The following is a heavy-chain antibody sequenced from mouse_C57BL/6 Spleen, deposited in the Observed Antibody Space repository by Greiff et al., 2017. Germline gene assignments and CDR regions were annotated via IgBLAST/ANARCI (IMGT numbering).Heavy chain of an antibody. Sequence: DVKLQQSGPGLVKPSQSLSLTCSVTGYSITSGYYWNWIRQFPGNKLEWMGYISYDGSNNYNPSLKNRISITRDTSKNQFFLKLNSVTTEDTATYYCARGSHGGYYAMDYWGQGTSVTVSS. CDR2: ISYDGSN. J-gene: IGHJ4*01. CDR1: GYSITSGYY. V-gene: IGHV3-6*01. CDR3: ARGSHGGYYAMDY.